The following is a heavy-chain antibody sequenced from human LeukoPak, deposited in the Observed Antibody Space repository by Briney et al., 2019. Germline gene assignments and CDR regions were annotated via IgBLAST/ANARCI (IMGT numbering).Heavy chain of an antibody. CDR3: ARDLPGDIVVVPAYGMDV. J-gene: IGHJ6*02. CDR2: ISYDGSNK. Sequence: PGGSLRLSCAASGFTFSNYVMSWVRQAPGKGLEWVAVISYDGSNKYYADSVKGRFTISRDNSKNTLYLQMDSLRAEDTAVYYCARDLPGDIVVVPAYGMDVWGQGTTVTVSS. D-gene: IGHD2-2*01. CDR1: GFTFSNYV. V-gene: IGHV3-30-3*01.